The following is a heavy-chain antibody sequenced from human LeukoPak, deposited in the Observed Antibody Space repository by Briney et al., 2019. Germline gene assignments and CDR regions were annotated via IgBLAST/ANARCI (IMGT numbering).Heavy chain of an antibody. D-gene: IGHD6-13*01. V-gene: IGHV3-23*01. J-gene: IGHJ6*03. Sequence: GGSLRLSCAASGFTFSSYAMHWVRQAPGKGLEWVSAISGSGGSTYYADSVKDRFTISRDNSKNTLYLQMNSLRAEDTAVYYCAKDVGYSSSHYYYMDVWGKGTTVTVSS. CDR3: AKDVGYSSSHYYYMDV. CDR2: ISGSGGST. CDR1: GFTFSSYA.